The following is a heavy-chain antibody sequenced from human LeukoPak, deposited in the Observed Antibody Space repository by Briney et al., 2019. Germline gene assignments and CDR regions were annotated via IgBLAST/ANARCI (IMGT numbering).Heavy chain of an antibody. J-gene: IGHJ4*02. D-gene: IGHD2-15*01. CDR2: IRYDGSNK. V-gene: IGHV3-30*02. CDR3: VRGKVVVAATRAFDY. CDR1: GFTLSSYG. Sequence: PGGSLRLSCAASGFTLSSYGMHWVRQAPGKGLEWVAFIRYDGSNKYYADSVKGRFTISRDNSKNTLYLQMNSLRAEDTAVYYCVRGKVVVAATRAFDYWGQGTLVTVSS.